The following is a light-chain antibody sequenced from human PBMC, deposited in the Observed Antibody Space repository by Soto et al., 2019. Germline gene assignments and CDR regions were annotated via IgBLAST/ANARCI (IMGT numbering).Light chain of an antibody. J-gene: IGKJ4*01. CDR1: QSVSSSY. CDR2: GAS. CDR3: QQYGSSPLT. Sequence: EIVLTQSPGTLSLSPGERATLSCRASQSVSSSYFAGYQQKPGQAPRLLIYGASSRATGIPDRFSGSGSGTDFTLTISRLEPEDFAVYYCQQYGSSPLTFGGGTKVEIK. V-gene: IGKV3-20*01.